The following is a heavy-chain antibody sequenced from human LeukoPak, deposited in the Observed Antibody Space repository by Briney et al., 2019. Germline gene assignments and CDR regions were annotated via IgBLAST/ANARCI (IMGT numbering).Heavy chain of an antibody. CDR3: ARDLGVVVVPTGEYFFGY. D-gene: IGHD3-22*01. Sequence: ASVKVSCTASGYSFTNFAIHWVRQAPGQRLEWMGWINAGNGKTKYSQKFQGRLTFTRDTSASTAYMYLSSLRSEDAAVYYCARDLGVVVVPTGEYFFGYWGQGTLVTVSS. J-gene: IGHJ4*02. CDR2: INAGNGKT. V-gene: IGHV1-3*01. CDR1: GYSFTNFA.